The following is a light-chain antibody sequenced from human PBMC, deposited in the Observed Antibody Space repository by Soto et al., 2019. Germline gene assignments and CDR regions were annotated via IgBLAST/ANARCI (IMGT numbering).Light chain of an antibody. J-gene: IGKJ1*01. V-gene: IGKV3-11*01. CDR2: DAS. Sequence: EMVMTQSXATLSLSVWEXXXXXXXVSQSISRSLAWYQHIXGQAPRLLIYDASXRANGIPIRFSGSGSATDFTLNISSLEPEDFAVYYCHQRSNWPGTFGQGTKVDIK. CDR1: QSISRS. CDR3: HQRSNWPGT.